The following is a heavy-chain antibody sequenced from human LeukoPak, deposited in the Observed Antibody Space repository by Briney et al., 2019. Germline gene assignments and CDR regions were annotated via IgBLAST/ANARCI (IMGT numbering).Heavy chain of an antibody. D-gene: IGHD4/OR15-4a*01. J-gene: IGHJ4*01. V-gene: IGHV3-21*01. CDR1: GFIFNKYT. CDR3: ARLAILNLGARGFDY. Sequence: GGSLRLSCAASGFIFNKYTMNWVRQAPGKGLEWVSSISPSGSYIYYADSVKGRFTISRDNPKNSLYLQMDSLRAEDTAVFYCARLAILNLGARGFDYWGQGTLVTVSS. CDR2: ISPSGSYI.